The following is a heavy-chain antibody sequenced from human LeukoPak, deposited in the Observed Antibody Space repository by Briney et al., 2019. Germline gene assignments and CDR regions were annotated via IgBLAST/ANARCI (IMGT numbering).Heavy chain of an antibody. J-gene: IGHJ4*02. V-gene: IGHV4-4*02. CDR1: GGSISSSNW. CDR2: IYYSGST. Sequence: SETLSLTCAVSGGSISSSNWWGWVRQPPGKGLEWVGYIYYSGSTYYNPSLKSRVTISVDTSKNQFSLNLSSVTAADTAVYYCARVGTAVVTGYYFDYWGQGTLVTVSS. D-gene: IGHD5-18*01. CDR3: ARVGTAVVTGYYFDY.